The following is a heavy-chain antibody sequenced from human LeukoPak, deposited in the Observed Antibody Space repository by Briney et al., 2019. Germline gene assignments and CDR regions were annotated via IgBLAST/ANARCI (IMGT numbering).Heavy chain of an antibody. CDR1: GYTFTSYD. D-gene: IGHD6-6*01. CDR2: MNPNSGNT. V-gene: IGHV1-8*03. J-gene: IGHJ6*03. Sequence: GASVKVSCKASGYTFTSYDINWVRQATGQGLEWMGWMNPNSGNTGYAQKFQGRVTITRNTSISTAYMELSSLRSEDTAVYYCARGRGSRYSSSSGTRYYYYYMDVWGKGTTVTVSS. CDR3: ARGRGSRYSSSSGTRYYYYYMDV.